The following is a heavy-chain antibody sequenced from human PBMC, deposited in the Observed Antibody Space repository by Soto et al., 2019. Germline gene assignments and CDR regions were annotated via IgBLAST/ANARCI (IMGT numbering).Heavy chain of an antibody. CDR1: GGSISSGDYY. Sequence: SETLSLTCTVSGGSISSGDYYWSWIRQPPGKGLEWIGYIYYSGSTFYNPSLKNRVTISLDTSKIQFSLKLSSVTAADTAVYFWFRGGGDNWFDPWGQGTLVTVSS. J-gene: IGHJ5*02. D-gene: IGHD3-16*01. CDR2: IYYSGST. V-gene: IGHV4-30-4*03. CDR3: FRGGGDNWFDP.